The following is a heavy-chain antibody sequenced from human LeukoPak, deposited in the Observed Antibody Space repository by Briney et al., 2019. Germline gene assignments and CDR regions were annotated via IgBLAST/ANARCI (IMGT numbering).Heavy chain of an antibody. CDR2: ISLTGLT. Sequence: SETLPLTCTVSGGSISNTNWWSWVRQPPGQGLEWIGEISLTGLTHYNPSLESRVTVSLDKSKNQLSLNLTSVTAADTAVYYCSRENGAISPFGYWGQGTLVTVLS. CDR3: SRENGAISPFGY. CDR1: GGSISNTNW. V-gene: IGHV4-4*02. D-gene: IGHD2-8*01. J-gene: IGHJ4*02.